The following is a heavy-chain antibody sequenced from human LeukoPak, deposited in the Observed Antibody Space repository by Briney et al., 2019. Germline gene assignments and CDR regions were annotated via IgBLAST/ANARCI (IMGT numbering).Heavy chain of an antibody. D-gene: IGHD3-10*01. CDR3: ARGGRYYGSGRENWFDP. Sequence: ASVKVSCKASGYTFTGYYMHWVRQAPGQGLEWMGWINPNSGGTNYAQKFQGRVTMTRDTSTSTAYMELSRLRSDDTAVYYCARGGRYYGSGRENWFDPWGQGTLVTVSS. V-gene: IGHV1-2*02. J-gene: IGHJ5*02. CDR2: INPNSGGT. CDR1: GYTFTGYY.